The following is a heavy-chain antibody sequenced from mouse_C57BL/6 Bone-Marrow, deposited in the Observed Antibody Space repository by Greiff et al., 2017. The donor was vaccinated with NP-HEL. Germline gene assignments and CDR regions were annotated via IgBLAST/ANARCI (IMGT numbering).Heavy chain of an antibody. D-gene: IGHD1-1*01. CDR1: GYTFTSYW. CDR2: IDPSDSYT. V-gene: IGHV1-59*01. J-gene: IGHJ2*01. CDR3: ARRELRDY. Sequence: QVQLQQPGAELVRPGTSVKLSCKASGYTFTSYWMHWVKQRPGQGLEWIGVIDPSDSYTNYNQKFKGKATLTVDTSSSTAYMQLSSLTSEDSAVYYGARRELRDYWGQGTTLTVSS.